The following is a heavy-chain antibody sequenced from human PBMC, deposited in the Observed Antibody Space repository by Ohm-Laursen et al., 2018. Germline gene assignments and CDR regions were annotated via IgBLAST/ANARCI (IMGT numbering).Heavy chain of an antibody. Sequence: ASESASCKVSGYSFTNFGITWARHAPGQGLGWMGWINPNNGNPNYAQKFQGRVTITTGTTTTTVSMGLRSLKSDDTGVYYCARGELGYGRGGSCPSNWFDPWGQGIPVTVSS. CDR3: ARGELGYGRGGSCPSNWFDP. CDR1: GYSFTNFG. CDR2: INPNNGNP. D-gene: IGHD2-15*01. J-gene: IGHJ5*01. V-gene: IGHV1-18*01.